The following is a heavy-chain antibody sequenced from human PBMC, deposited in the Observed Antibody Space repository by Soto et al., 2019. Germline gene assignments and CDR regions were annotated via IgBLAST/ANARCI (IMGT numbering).Heavy chain of an antibody. J-gene: IGHJ4*02. CDR3: AKTPRQWLLYFDY. CDR2: ISGSGGTT. CDR1: GFTFSHYA. Sequence: EVQLLESGGGLVQPGGSLRLSCAASGFTFSHYAIDWVRQAPGKGLEWVSGISGSGGTTYYADAVKGRFTISRDSAKNTLHLQMNSLRAENTAVYSRAKTPRQWLLYFDYWGQGALVTVT. D-gene: IGHD6-19*01. V-gene: IGHV3-23*01.